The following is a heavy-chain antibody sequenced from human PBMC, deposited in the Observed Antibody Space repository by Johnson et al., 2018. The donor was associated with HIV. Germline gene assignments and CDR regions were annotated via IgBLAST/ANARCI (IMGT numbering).Heavy chain of an antibody. CDR1: GFTVSSNY. D-gene: IGHD5-24*01. CDR3: AKDVGDGYKRWGACEL. V-gene: IGHV3-66*01. CDR2: IYSGGNT. J-gene: IGHJ3*01. Sequence: VQLVESGGGLVKPGGSLRLSCAASGFTVSSNYMSWVRQAPGKGLEWVSVIYSGGNTYYADSRKGRFTISRDNSKNTLYLYMISLRVEDAGVYYCAKDVGDGYKRWGACELWGQGTMVTVSS.